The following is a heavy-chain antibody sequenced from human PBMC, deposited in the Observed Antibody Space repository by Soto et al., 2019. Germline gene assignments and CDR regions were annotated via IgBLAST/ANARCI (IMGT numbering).Heavy chain of an antibody. CDR3: ARAAAGTYGVFDY. Sequence: PSETLSLTCTVSGGSISSTGYYWGWIRQPPGKRLERIGYIYYTGSTDYSPSLKSRVTISVETSKNQFYLKLTSVTAADTAVYYCARAAAGTYGVFDYWGQGMLVTVSS. D-gene: IGHD6-19*01. J-gene: IGHJ4*02. CDR1: GGSISSTGYY. V-gene: IGHV4-61*08. CDR2: IYYTGST.